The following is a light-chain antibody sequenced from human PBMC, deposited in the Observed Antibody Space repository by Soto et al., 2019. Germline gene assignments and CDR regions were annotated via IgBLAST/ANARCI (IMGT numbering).Light chain of an antibody. CDR1: QSVSSY. V-gene: IGKV3-11*01. Sequence: EIVLTQSPATLSLSPGERATLSCRASQSVSSYLAGYQQKPGQAPRLLIYDASNRATGIPARFSGSGSGTYFTLTISTLEPEDFAGYYCQQSSNWLLLTLGGGIKVDIK. CDR2: DAS. J-gene: IGKJ4*01. CDR3: QQSSNWLLLT.